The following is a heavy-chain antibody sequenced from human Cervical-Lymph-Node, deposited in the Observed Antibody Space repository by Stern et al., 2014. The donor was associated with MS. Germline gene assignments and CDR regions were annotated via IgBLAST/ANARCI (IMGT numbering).Heavy chain of an antibody. J-gene: IGHJ6*02. CDR2: IYHSGST. CDR3: ARRADYGDYYYYYGMDV. D-gene: IGHD4-17*01. Sequence: QVQLQESGPGLVKPSGTLSLTCAVSGGSISSSNWWSWVRQPPGKGLEWIGEIYHSGSTNYNPSLKRRVTISVDKSKNQFSLKLSSVTAADTAVYYCARRADYGDYYYYYGMDVWGQGTTVTVSS. CDR1: GGSISSSNW. V-gene: IGHV4-4*02.